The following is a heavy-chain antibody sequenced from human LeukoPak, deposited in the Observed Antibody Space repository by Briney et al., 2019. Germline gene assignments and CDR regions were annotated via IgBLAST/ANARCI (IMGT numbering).Heavy chain of an antibody. CDR1: GGSISSHY. CDR2: IYYSGST. Sequence: KSSETLSLTCTVSGGSISSHYWSWIRQPPGKGLEWIGYIYYSGSTNYNPSLKSRVTISVDTPRNQFSLKLSSVTAADTAVYYCARGGLVGAIYFDYWGQGTLVTVSS. J-gene: IGHJ4*02. V-gene: IGHV4-59*11. CDR3: ARGGLVGAIYFDY. D-gene: IGHD1-26*01.